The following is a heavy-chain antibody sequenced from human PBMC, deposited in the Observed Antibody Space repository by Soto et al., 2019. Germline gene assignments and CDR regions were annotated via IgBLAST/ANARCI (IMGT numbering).Heavy chain of an antibody. J-gene: IGHJ5*02. CDR1: GFTFSSYS. CDR3: ARESLRYFDWFDP. D-gene: IGHD3-9*01. V-gene: IGHV3-48*02. Sequence: LRLSFAASGFTFSSYSMNWVRQAPGKGLEWVSYISSSSSTIYYADSVKGRFTISRDNAKNSLYLQMNSLRDEDTAVYYCARESLRYFDWFDPWGQGTLVTVSS. CDR2: ISSSSSTI.